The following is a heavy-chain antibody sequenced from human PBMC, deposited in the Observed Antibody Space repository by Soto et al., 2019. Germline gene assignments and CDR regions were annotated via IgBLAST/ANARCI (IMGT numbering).Heavy chain of an antibody. CDR1: GYTFSDYV. V-gene: IGHV1-3*01. J-gene: IGHJ4*02. D-gene: IGHD6-13*01. CDR2: IYGGNAYT. Sequence: QVQLVQSGAEVKQPGASVKDACKTSGYTFSDYVIPWVRQAPGQRPAWMGYIYGGNAYTKYSEKFQGRVTITRDTSATTLEMELSSLTSEDTAVYYCARAGAVLPGTYIDYWGLGTLVTVFS. CDR3: ARAGAVLPGTYIDY.